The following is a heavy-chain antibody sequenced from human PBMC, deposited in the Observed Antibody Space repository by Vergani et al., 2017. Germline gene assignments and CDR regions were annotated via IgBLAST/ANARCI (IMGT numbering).Heavy chain of an antibody. J-gene: IGHJ4*02. CDR1: GFTFSSYG. D-gene: IGHD3-10*01. CDR2: IRYDGSNK. V-gene: IGHV3-30*02. Sequence: QVQLVESGGGVVQPGGSLRLSCAASGFTFSSYGMTWVRQAPGKGLEWVAFIRYDGSNKYYADSVKGRFTISRDNSKNTLYLQMNSLRAEDTAVYYCAKAVTYYDGSGSPHDYWGQGTLVTVSS. CDR3: AKAVTYYDGSGSPHDY.